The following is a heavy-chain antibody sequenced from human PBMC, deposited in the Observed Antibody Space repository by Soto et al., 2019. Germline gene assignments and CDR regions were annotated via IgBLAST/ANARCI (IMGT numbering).Heavy chain of an antibody. CDR3: ARDLGSWSYYTAPFDY. V-gene: IGHV1-3*01. D-gene: IGHD1-26*01. J-gene: IGHJ4*02. Sequence: QVQLVQSGAEVKKPGASVKVSCKASGYTFISYTMNWVRQAPGQRLEWMGWITAGSGYTKYSQRFQGRVTMTRDTSASTVYSELSSLRSENTAVYYCARDLGSWSYYTAPFDYRGQGTLVTVSS. CDR2: ITAGSGYT. CDR1: GYTFISYT.